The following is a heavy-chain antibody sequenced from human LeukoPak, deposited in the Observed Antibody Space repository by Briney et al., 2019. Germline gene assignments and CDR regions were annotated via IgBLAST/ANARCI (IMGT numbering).Heavy chain of an antibody. Sequence: GGSLRLSCAASGFTFSSYGMHWVRQAPGKGLEWVAVIWYDGSNKYYADSVRGRFTISRDNSKNTLYLQMNSLRAEDTAVYYCAKDRVAMVIYYMDVWGKGTTVTVSS. V-gene: IGHV3-30*02. D-gene: IGHD5-18*01. CDR1: GFTFSSYG. CDR3: AKDRVAMVIYYMDV. CDR2: IWYDGSNK. J-gene: IGHJ6*03.